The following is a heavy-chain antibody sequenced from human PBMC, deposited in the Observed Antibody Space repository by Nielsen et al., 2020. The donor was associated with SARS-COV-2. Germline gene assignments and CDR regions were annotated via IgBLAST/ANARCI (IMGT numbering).Heavy chain of an antibody. V-gene: IGHV4-59*13. CDR2: IYVSVNT. J-gene: IGHJ4*02. CDR1: GGAISSYY. D-gene: IGHD3-3*01. CDR3: ARGSDEGLAL. Sequence: SEPLSLTCTVSGGAISSYYSTWIRQPPEKGLEWIDSIYVSVNTNYNPSLKSRVTISVHTSRNQFSLRLTSVTAADTAVYYCARGSDEGLALWGQGTLVTVSS.